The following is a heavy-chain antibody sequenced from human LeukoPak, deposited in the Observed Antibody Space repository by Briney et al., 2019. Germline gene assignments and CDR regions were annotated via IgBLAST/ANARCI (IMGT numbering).Heavy chain of an antibody. J-gene: IGHJ4*02. V-gene: IGHV3-7*01. CDR1: GFTFSRYA. Sequence: GGSLRLSCAASGFTFSRYAMSWVRQAPGKGLEWVANIKQDGSEKNYVDSVKGRFTISRDNAKSSLFLQMNDLRAEDTAVYYCAKGGRGNGEVYWGQGTLVTVSS. D-gene: IGHD2-8*01. CDR3: AKGGRGNGEVY. CDR2: IKQDGSEK.